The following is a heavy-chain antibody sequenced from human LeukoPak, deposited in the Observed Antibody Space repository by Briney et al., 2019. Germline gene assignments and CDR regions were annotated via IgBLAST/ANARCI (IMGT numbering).Heavy chain of an antibody. CDR2: ISSSSYI. CDR3: ARDVTNIVATDY. Sequence: GGSLRLSCAASGFTFSSYSMNWVRQAPGKGLEWVSSISSSSYIYYADSVKGRFTISRDNAKNSLYLQMNSLGAEDTAVYYCARDVTNIVATDYWGQGTLVTVSS. J-gene: IGHJ4*02. CDR1: GFTFSSYS. V-gene: IGHV3-21*01. D-gene: IGHD5-12*01.